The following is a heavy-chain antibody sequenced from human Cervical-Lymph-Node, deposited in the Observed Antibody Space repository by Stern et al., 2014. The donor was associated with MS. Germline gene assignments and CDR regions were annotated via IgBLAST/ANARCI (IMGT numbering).Heavy chain of an antibody. CDR2: ISAYNCNT. CDR3: ARDCKLRYFDPTSRCAFDI. D-gene: IGHD3-9*01. V-gene: IGHV1-18*04. CDR1: GYTFTSYG. J-gene: IGHJ3*02. Sequence: VPLEESGAEVKKPADSVKVSCKASGYTFTSYGISWVRKAPGPGLEWMGWISAYNCNTNYAQKRQGRVTMTTDTSTSTAYMELRSLRSDDTAVYYCARDCKLRYFDPTSRCAFDIWGQGTMVTVSS.